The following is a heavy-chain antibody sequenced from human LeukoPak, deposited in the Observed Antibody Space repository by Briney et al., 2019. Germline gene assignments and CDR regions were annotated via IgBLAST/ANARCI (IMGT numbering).Heavy chain of an antibody. Sequence: PSETLSLTCAFSGSSINSYYWSWIRQPPGKGLEWIGYNYYGGTTNYNPSLKSQVTISVDTSKNQFSLKLTSVTAADTAVYYCARDVRTSIAARTDAFDIWGQGTMVTVSS. CDR2: NYYGGTT. D-gene: IGHD6-6*01. V-gene: IGHV4-59*01. J-gene: IGHJ3*02. CDR3: ARDVRTSIAARTDAFDI. CDR1: GSSINSYY.